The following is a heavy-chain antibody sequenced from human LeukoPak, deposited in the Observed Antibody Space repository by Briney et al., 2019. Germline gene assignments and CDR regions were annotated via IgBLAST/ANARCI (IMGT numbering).Heavy chain of an antibody. Sequence: SVKVSCKASGYTFTGYYMHWVRQAPGQGLEWMGGIIPIFGTANYAQKFQGRVTITADESTSTAYMELSSLRSEDTAVYYCARTYYDFWSGSLDYWGQGTLVTVSS. V-gene: IGHV1-69*13. CDR3: ARTYYDFWSGSLDY. J-gene: IGHJ4*02. CDR1: GYTFTGYY. CDR2: IIPIFGTA. D-gene: IGHD3-3*01.